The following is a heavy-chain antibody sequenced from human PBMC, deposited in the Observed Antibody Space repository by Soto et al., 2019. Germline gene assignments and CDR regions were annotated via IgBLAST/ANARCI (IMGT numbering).Heavy chain of an antibody. V-gene: IGHV4-30-4*01. Sequence: TLSLTCTVSGGSISSGDYYWSWIRQPPGKGLEWIVYIYYIGSTYYNPSLKSRVTISVDTSKNQFSLTLSSVTAADTAVYYCARVSYGHNWFEPWGQGTLVTVSS. CDR3: ARVSYGHNWFEP. CDR1: GGSISSGDYY. D-gene: IGHD5-18*01. CDR2: IYYIGST. J-gene: IGHJ5*02.